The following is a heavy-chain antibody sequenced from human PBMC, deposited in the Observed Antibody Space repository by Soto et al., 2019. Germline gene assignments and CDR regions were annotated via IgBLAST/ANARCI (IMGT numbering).Heavy chain of an antibody. J-gene: IGHJ4*02. CDR3: KRDRLDSRDLDY. Sequence: GGSLRLSCAASGFTVSNNYLSWFRQAPGKGLEWVSVIYSDGRTYYADSVKGRFTISRDHSKNTLYLQMNSLRAEDTAVYYCKRDRLDSRDLDYWGQGTLVTVSS. CDR2: IYSDGRT. CDR1: GFTVSNNY. D-gene: IGHD2-15*01. V-gene: IGHV3-66*01.